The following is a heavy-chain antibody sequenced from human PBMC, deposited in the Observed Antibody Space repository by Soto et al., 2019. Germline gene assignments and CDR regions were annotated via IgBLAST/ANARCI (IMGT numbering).Heavy chain of an antibody. CDR2: ISYDGANK. V-gene: IGHV3-30-3*01. D-gene: IGHD7-27*01. Sequence: KHWVRQAPGKGPEWVALISYDGANKFYADSVKGRFTISRDNSKSTLYLQVDSLRPEDAAAYYCARDPKTSGGQHWAFNYFDSWGQRTLVTVSS. CDR3: ARDPKTSGGQHWAFNYFDS. J-gene: IGHJ4*02.